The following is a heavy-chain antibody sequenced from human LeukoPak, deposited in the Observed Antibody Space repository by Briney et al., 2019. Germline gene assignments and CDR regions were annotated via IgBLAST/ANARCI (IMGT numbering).Heavy chain of an antibody. D-gene: IGHD3-3*01. CDR1: GGSISSYY. Sequence: SETLSLTCTVSGGSISSYYWSWIRQPPGKGLEWIGYIYYSGSTNYNPSLKSRVAISVDTSKNQFSLKLSSVTAADTAVYYCARRTISPGLDAFDIWGQGTMVTVSS. V-gene: IGHV4-59*01. J-gene: IGHJ3*02. CDR2: IYYSGST. CDR3: ARRTISPGLDAFDI.